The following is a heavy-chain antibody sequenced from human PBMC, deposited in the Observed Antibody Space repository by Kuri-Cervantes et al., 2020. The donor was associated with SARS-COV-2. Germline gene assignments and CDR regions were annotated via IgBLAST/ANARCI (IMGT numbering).Heavy chain of an antibody. CDR1: GYTFINYY. CDR3: TRAGDIVVVPYYGMDV. V-gene: IGHV1-46*03. J-gene: IGHJ6*02. CDR2: INPAGGDT. Sequence: ASVKVSCKASGYTFINYYMHWVRQAPGQGLEWMGMINPAGGDTNYAQKFQGRVTMTRDTFTRTVYMELTSLRSEDTAIYYCTRAGDIVVVPYYGMDVWGQGTTVTVSS. D-gene: IGHD2-15*01.